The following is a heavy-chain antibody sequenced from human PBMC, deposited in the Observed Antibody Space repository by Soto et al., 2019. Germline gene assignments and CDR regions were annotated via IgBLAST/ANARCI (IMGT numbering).Heavy chain of an antibody. CDR3: ARRSYYGSGSYAGGHGGPDIDY. CDR2: IYYSGST. CDR1: GGSISSSSYY. Sequence: QLQLQESGPGLVKPSETLSLTCTVSGGSISSSSYYWGWIRQPPGKGLEWIGSIYYSGSTYYNPSLKSRVTISVDTSKNQFSLKLSSVTAADTAVYYCARRSYYGSGSYAGGHGGPDIDYWGQGTLVTVSS. V-gene: IGHV4-39*01. J-gene: IGHJ4*02. D-gene: IGHD3-10*01.